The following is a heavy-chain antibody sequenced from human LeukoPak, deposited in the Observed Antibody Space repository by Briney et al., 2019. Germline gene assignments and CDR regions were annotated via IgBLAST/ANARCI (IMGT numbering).Heavy chain of an antibody. CDR1: GYSFTSYW. CDR3: ARARARDWLDP. CDR2: IYPGDSDT. J-gene: IGHJ5*02. Sequence: GEPLKISCKGPGYSFTSYWIGGVRQLPGKGLEWMGIIYPGDSDTRYSPSFQGQVTISADKSISTAYLQWSSLKASDTAMYYCARARARDWLDPWGQGTLVTVSS. D-gene: IGHD6-6*01. V-gene: IGHV5-51*01.